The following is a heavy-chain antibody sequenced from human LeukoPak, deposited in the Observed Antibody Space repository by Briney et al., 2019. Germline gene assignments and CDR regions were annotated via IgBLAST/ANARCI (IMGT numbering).Heavy chain of an antibody. CDR2: ISWNSGSI. Sequence: PGGSLRLSCAASGFTFDDYAMHWVRQAPGKGLEWVSGISWNSGSIGYADSVKGRFTISRDNSKNTLYLQMNSLRAEDTAMYYCAKPYYYDSSGSPIDCWGQGTLVTVSS. CDR1: GFTFDDYA. CDR3: AKPYYYDSSGSPIDC. D-gene: IGHD3-22*01. J-gene: IGHJ4*02. V-gene: IGHV3-9*01.